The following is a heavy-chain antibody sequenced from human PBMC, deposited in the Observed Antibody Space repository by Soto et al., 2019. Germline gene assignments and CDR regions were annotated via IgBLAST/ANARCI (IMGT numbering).Heavy chain of an antibody. CDR3: AILILVGVAAHRLNWFEP. J-gene: IGHJ5*02. CDR2: ISGSGGST. V-gene: IGHV3-23*01. CDR1: GFTFSSYA. Sequence: GGSLRLSCAASGFTFSSYAMSWVRQAPGKGLEWVSAISGSGGSTYYADSVKGRFTISRDNSKNTLYLQMNSLRAEDTAVYYCAILILVGVAAHRLNWFEPWGHGTLVTVSS. D-gene: IGHD2-15*01.